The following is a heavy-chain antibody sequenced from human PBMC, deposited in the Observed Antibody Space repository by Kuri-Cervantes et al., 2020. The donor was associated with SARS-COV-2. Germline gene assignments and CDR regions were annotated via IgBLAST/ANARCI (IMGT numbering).Heavy chain of an antibody. Sequence: SVKVSCKASGGTFSSYAISWVRQAPGQGLEWMGGIIPIFGTANYAQKFQGRVTITTDESTSTAYMELSSLRSEDTAVYYCARANWGSERDYYYYMDVWGKGTTVTVSS. J-gene: IGHJ6*03. CDR1: GGTFSSYA. CDR2: IIPIFGTA. CDR3: ARANWGSERDYYYYMDV. V-gene: IGHV1-69*05. D-gene: IGHD7-27*01.